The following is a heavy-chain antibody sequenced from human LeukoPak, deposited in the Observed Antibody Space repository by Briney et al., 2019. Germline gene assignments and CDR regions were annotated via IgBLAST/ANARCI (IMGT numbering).Heavy chain of an antibody. CDR3: ASLLRDGYNYFDY. Sequence: SETLSLTCTVSGGSISSSSYYWGWIRQPPGTGLEWLGSIYYSGSTYYNPSLKSRVTISVDTSKNQFSLKLSSVTAADTAVYYCASLLRDGYNYFDYWGQGTLVTVSS. CDR2: IYYSGST. V-gene: IGHV4-39*01. CDR1: GGSISSSSYY. D-gene: IGHD5-12*01. J-gene: IGHJ4*02.